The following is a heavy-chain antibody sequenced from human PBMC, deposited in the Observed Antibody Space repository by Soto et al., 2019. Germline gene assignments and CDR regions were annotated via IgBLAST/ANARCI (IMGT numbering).Heavy chain of an antibody. Sequence: SETLSLTCTVSGGSISSYYWSWIRQPPGKGLEWIGYIYYSGGTNYNPSLKSRVTISVDTSKNQFSLKLSSVTAADTAVYYCARVTTMVRGPEYYYYMDVWGKGTTVTVSS. J-gene: IGHJ6*03. D-gene: IGHD3-10*01. CDR1: GGSISSYY. CDR2: IYYSGGT. V-gene: IGHV4-59*01. CDR3: ARVTTMVRGPEYYYYMDV.